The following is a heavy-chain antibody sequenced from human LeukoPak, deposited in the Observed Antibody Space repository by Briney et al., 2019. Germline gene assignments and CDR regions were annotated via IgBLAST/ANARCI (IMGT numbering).Heavy chain of an antibody. D-gene: IGHD2-2*01. V-gene: IGHV3-23*01. Sequence: PGGSLRLSCAASGFTFSSYAMSWVRQAPGKGLEWVSAISGSGGSKYYADSVKGRFTISRDNSKNTLYLQMNSLRAEDTAVYYCAAEVPSSITYGMDVWGQGTTVTVSS. CDR2: ISGSGGSK. CDR3: AAEVPSSITYGMDV. CDR1: GFTFSSYA. J-gene: IGHJ6*02.